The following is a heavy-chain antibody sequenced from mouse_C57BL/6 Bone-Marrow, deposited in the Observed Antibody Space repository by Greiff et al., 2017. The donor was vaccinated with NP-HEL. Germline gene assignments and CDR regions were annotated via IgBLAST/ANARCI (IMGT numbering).Heavy chain of an antibody. Sequence: QVQLQQPGAELVKPGASVKMSCKASGYTFTSYWITRVKQRPGQGLEWIGDIYPGSGSTNYNEKFKSKATLTVDTSSSTAYMQLSSLTSEDSAVYYCASLYYGSTYFDYWGQGTTLTVSS. CDR1: GYTFTSYW. J-gene: IGHJ2*01. V-gene: IGHV1-55*01. CDR3: ASLYYGSTYFDY. D-gene: IGHD1-1*01. CDR2: IYPGSGST.